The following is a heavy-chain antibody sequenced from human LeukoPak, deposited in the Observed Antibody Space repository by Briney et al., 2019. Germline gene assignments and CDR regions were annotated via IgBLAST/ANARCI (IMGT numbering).Heavy chain of an antibody. CDR1: GFTFSSYD. Sequence: GRSLRLSCAASGFTFSSYDMNWVRQAPGKGLEWVSYISSSGITIFYADSVKGRFTISRDNAKNSLYLQMNSLRSEDTALYYCARDQYGSGDGYYMDLWGKGTTVTISS. V-gene: IGHV3-48*03. CDR2: ISSSGITI. CDR3: ARDQYGSGDGYYMDL. J-gene: IGHJ6*03. D-gene: IGHD3-10*01.